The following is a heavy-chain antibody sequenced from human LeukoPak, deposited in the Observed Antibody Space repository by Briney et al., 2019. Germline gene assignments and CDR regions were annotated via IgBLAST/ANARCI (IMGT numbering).Heavy chain of an antibody. CDR2: IFPGDSDT. CDR1: GYSFADYW. J-gene: IGHJ4*02. V-gene: IGHV5-51*01. CDR3: ARHYGDYFYVDY. Sequence: GQSLKISCKVSGYSFADYWIGWVRQMPGEGLEWMGIIFPGDSDTRYSPSFRGQVTISADKSISTASLRWSSLKASDTAMYYCARHYGDYFYVDYWGQGTLVTVSS. D-gene: IGHD4-17*01.